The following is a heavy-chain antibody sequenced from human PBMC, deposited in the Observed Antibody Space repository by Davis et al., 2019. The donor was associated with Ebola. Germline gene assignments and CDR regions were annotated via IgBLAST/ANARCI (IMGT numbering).Heavy chain of an antibody. J-gene: IGHJ4*02. CDR1: GFTFSSYA. Sequence: GGSLRLSCAASGFTFSSYAMHWVRQAPGKGLERVAVISYDGSNKYYADSVKGRFTISRDNSKNTLYLQMNSLRAEDTAVYYCARGQRGSGYYLPYWGQGTLVTVSS. CDR2: ISYDGSNK. CDR3: ARGQRGSGYYLPY. V-gene: IGHV3-30-3*01. D-gene: IGHD3-22*01.